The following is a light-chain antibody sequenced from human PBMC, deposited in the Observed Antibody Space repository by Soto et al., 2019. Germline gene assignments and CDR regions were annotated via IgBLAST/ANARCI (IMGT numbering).Light chain of an antibody. V-gene: IGKV1-33*01. CDR1: HHINIH. J-gene: IGKJ5*01. Sequence: DIPMTQSPSSLATSAGESATITCQASHHINIHLNWYQHQPGKAPKLLIVDASNFAKGVPSRFSRSVSGTEFTFTISSQQPDDFATYYCQQYHDFPVTFGQGTRMEIQ. CDR2: DAS. CDR3: QQYHDFPVT.